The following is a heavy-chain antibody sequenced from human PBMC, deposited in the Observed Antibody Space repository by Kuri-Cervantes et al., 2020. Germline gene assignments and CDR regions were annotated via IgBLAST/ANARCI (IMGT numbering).Heavy chain of an antibody. CDR2: IYPGDSDT. CDR3: ASGPYYNSWSGYFDY. D-gene: IGHD3-3*01. Sequence: KVSCKGSGYSFTSYWIGWVRQMPGKGLEWMGIIYPGDSDTRYSPSFQGQVTISADKSISTAYLQWSSLKASDTAMYYCASGPYYNSWSGYFDYWGQGTLVTVSS. V-gene: IGHV5-51*01. CDR1: GYSFTSYW. J-gene: IGHJ4*02.